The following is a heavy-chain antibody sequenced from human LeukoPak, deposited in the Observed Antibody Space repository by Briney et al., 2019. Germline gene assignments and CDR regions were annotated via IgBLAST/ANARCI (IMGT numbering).Heavy chain of an antibody. Sequence: SETLSLTCAVYGGSFSGYYWSWIRQPPGKGLEWIEEINHSGSTNYNPSLKSRVTISVDTSKNQFSLKLSSVTAADTAVYYCARNPKAAGRKHTTGKYAFDIWGQGTMVTVSS. CDR3: ARNPKAAGRKHTTGKYAFDI. CDR1: GGSFSGYY. J-gene: IGHJ3*02. D-gene: IGHD1-14*01. CDR2: INHSGST. V-gene: IGHV4-34*01.